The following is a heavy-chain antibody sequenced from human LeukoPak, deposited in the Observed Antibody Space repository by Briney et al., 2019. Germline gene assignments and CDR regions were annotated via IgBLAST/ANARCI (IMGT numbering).Heavy chain of an antibody. CDR1: GFTFSSYS. Sequence: KPGGSLRLSCAASGFTFSSYSLNWVRQAPGKGLEWVSSISSSSSSTYYADSVKGRFTIPRDNAKTSLYLQMNSLRADDTAVYYCARDRGATGTTKDYWGQGALVTVSS. J-gene: IGHJ4*02. V-gene: IGHV3-21*01. CDR3: ARDRGATGTTKDY. CDR2: ISSSSSST. D-gene: IGHD1-1*01.